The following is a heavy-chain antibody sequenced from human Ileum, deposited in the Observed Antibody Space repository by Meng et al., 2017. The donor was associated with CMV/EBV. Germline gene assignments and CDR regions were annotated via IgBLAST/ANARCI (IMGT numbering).Heavy chain of an antibody. CDR1: GGSISSGDDY. Sequence: HVRLHALAPGRVNHYQSRSLTCTVSGGSISSGDDYWSWIRQPPGKGLEWIGYIYYSGSTYYNPSLKSRVTISVDTSKNQFSLKLSSVTAADTAVYYCVREIPSSSWYYLDYWGQGTLVTVSS. V-gene: IGHV4-30-4*08. J-gene: IGHJ4*02. CDR2: IYYSGST. CDR3: VREIPSSSWYYLDY. D-gene: IGHD6-13*01.